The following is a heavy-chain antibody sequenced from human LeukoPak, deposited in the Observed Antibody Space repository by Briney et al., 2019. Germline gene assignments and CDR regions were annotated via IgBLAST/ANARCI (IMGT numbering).Heavy chain of an antibody. V-gene: IGHV3-48*03. CDR3: ARRGLCFDN. Sequence: GGPLSLSCAASVFTFCTYEVIWVPEAPGRGLEGVSYISSSGSTIYCADSVKGRFTISREHAKHSLYLQVNSQRVEDTAVYYCARRGLCFDNWGQGTLVTASS. J-gene: IGHJ4*02. CDR2: ISSSGSTI. D-gene: IGHD3-10*01. CDR1: VFTFCTYE.